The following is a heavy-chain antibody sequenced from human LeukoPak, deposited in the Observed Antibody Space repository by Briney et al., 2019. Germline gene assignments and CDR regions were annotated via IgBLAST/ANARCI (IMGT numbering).Heavy chain of an antibody. CDR3: ARGPNWGTRVRYNWFDP. J-gene: IGHJ5*02. CDR1: GYTFTSYD. V-gene: IGHV1-8*01. Sequence: ASVKVSCKASGYTFTSYDINWVRQATGQGLEWMGWMNPNSGNTGYAQKFQGRVTMTRNTSISTAYMKLSSLRSEDTAVYYCARGPNWGTRVRYNWFDPWGQGTLVTVSS. CDR2: MNPNSGNT. D-gene: IGHD3-16*01.